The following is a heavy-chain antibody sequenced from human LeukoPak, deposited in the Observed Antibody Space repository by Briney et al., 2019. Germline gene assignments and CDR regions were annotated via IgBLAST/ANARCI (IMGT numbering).Heavy chain of an antibody. Sequence: GGSLRLSCAASGLTVSTNHMTWVRQAPGKGLEWVSFTLSGGNTYFADSVKGRFTISRDNSKNTLYLQMNSLRAEDTALYYCAGRTVPERRGAFDIWGQGTMVTVSS. CDR1: GLTVSTNH. CDR3: AGRTVPERRGAFDI. J-gene: IGHJ3*02. V-gene: IGHV3-53*01. CDR2: TLSGGNT. D-gene: IGHD3/OR15-3a*01.